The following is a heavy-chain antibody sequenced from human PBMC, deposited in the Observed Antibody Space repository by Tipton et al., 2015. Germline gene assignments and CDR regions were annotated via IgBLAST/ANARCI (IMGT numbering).Heavy chain of an antibody. V-gene: IGHV3-33*01. Sequence: SLRLSCVTSGFTFSSYGMHWVRQAPGKGLEWVAIIWYDGRNKTYTDSVKGRFTISRDNSKDTLYLQMNSLRVEDTAVYYCARVHYGDYGLWPYYYGIDFWGQGTTVTVSS. J-gene: IGHJ6*02. CDR2: IWYDGRNK. D-gene: IGHD4-17*01. CDR1: GFTFSSYG. CDR3: ARVHYGDYGLWPYYYGIDF.